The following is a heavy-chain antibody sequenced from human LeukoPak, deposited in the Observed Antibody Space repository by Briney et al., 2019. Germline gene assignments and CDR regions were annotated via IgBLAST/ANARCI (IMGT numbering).Heavy chain of an antibody. CDR1: GYTFTGYY. J-gene: IGHJ4*02. D-gene: IGHD5-12*01. CDR2: IIPILGIA. CDR3: ARAYSGYDQGYYFDY. Sequence: SVKVSCKASGYTFTGYYMHWVRQAPGQGLEWMGRIIPILGIANYAQKFQGRVTITADKSTSTAYMELSSLRSEDTAVYYCARAYSGYDQGYYFDYWGQGTLVTVSS. V-gene: IGHV1-69*02.